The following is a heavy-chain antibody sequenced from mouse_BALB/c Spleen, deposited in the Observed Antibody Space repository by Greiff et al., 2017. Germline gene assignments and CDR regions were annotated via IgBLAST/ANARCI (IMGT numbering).Heavy chain of an antibody. J-gene: IGHJ3*01. CDR3: TDDRAY. Sequence: DVQLQESGGGLVQPGGSMKLSCVASGFTFSSYWMSWVRQSPEKGLEWVAEIRLKSDNYATHYAVSVKGKFTISRDDSKSRLYLQMNSLRAEDTGIYYCTDDRAYWGQGTLVTVSA. CDR1: GFTFSSYW. V-gene: IGHV6-3*01. CDR2: IRLKSDNYAT.